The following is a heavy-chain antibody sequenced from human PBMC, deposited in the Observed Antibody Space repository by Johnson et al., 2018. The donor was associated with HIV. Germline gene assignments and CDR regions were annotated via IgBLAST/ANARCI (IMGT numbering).Heavy chain of an antibody. J-gene: IGHJ3*02. D-gene: IGHD3-3*01. Sequence: VQLVESGGGLVQPGGSLRLSCAASGFTVSSNYMNWVRQAPGKGLDWVSVIYSGGSTYYADSVKGRFTISRDNSKNTLYLQMNSLRAEDTAVYYCARDRVPDAFDIWGQGTMVTVSS. CDR2: IYSGGST. CDR3: ARDRVPDAFDI. V-gene: IGHV3-66*01. CDR1: GFTVSSNY.